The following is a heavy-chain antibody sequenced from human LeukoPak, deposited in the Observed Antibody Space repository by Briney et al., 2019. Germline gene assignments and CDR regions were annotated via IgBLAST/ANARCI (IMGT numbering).Heavy chain of an antibody. CDR3: ARDLGGYSYGYGTLFDY. V-gene: IGHV1-2*02. Sequence: ASVKVSCKASGYTFTSYDINWVRQAPGQGLEWMGWINPNSGGTNYAQKFQGRVTMTRDTSISTAYMELSRLRSDDTAVYYCARDLGGYSYGYGTLFDYWGQGTLVTVSS. CDR2: INPNSGGT. CDR1: GYTFTSYD. D-gene: IGHD5-18*01. J-gene: IGHJ4*02.